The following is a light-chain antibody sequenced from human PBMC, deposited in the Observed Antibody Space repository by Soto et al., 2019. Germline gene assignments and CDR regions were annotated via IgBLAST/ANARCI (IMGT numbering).Light chain of an antibody. J-gene: IGKJ1*01. Sequence: IKMTQSPSTLGASVGERGTITCRASQSISSWLAWYQQKPGKAPKVLIFDAYSLESGVTSRFSGSGSATEFTLTISSLQPDDFATYYCQQYSTYPWTVGQGTKVEIK. CDR3: QQYSTYPWT. CDR2: DAY. V-gene: IGKV1-5*01. CDR1: QSISSW.